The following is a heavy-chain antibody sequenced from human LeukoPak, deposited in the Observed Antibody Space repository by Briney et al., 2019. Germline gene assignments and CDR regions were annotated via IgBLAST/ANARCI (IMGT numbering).Heavy chain of an antibody. CDR2: IYSGGST. CDR3: ARVPVDSSSWAFDC. CDR1: GFTVSSNY. J-gene: IGHJ4*02. D-gene: IGHD6-13*01. V-gene: IGHV3-66*02. Sequence: GGSLRLSCAASGFTVSSNYMSWVRQAPGKGLEWVSVIYSGGSTYYADSVKGRFTISRDNSKNTLYLQMNSLRAEDTAVYYCARVPVDSSSWAFDCWGQGTLVTVSS.